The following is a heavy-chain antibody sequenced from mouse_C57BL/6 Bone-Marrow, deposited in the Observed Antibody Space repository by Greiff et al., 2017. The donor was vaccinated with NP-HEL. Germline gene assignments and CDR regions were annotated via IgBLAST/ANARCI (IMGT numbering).Heavy chain of an antibody. V-gene: IGHV1-59*01. CDR2: IDPSDSYT. D-gene: IGHD2-1*01. CDR3: ASPIYSYWYFDV. J-gene: IGHJ1*03. Sequence: VQLQQPGAELVRPGTSVKLSCKASGYTFTSYWMHWVKQRPGQGLEWIGVIDPSDSYTNYNQKFKGKATLTVDTSSSTAYMQLSSLTSEDSAVYYCASPIYSYWYFDVWGTGTTVTVSS. CDR1: GYTFTSYW.